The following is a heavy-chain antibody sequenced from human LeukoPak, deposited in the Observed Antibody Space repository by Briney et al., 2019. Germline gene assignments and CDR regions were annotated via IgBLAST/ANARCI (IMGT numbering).Heavy chain of an antibody. CDR1: GGSISSSSYY. CDR2: IYYSGST. Sequence: PSETLSLTCTVSGGSISSSSYYWGWIRQPPGKGLEWIGSIYYSGSTYYNPSLKRRVTISVDTSKNQFSLKLSSVTAADTAVYYCARRRRVLYYMDVWGKGTTVTISS. CDR3: ARRRRVLYYMDV. V-gene: IGHV4-39*01. J-gene: IGHJ6*03.